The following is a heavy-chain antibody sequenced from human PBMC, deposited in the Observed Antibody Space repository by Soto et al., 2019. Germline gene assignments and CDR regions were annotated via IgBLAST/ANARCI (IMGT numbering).Heavy chain of an antibody. CDR2: ISYDGSNK. V-gene: IGHV3-30*18. J-gene: IGHJ6*03. CDR1: GFTFSSYG. Sequence: QVQLVESGGGVVQPGRSLRLSCAASGFTFSSYGMHWVRQAPGKGLEWVAVISYDGSNKYYADSVKGRFTNSRDNSKNTLYLQMNSLRAEDTAVYYCAKDSSSWYELQYYYYYRDVWGKGTTVTVSS. CDR3: AKDSSSWYELQYYYYYRDV. D-gene: IGHD6-13*01.